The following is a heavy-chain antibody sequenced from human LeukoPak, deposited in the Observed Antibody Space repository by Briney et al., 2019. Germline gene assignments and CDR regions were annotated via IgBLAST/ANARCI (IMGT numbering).Heavy chain of an antibody. CDR3: SRVNHFGSGGYRQRAIDV. V-gene: IGHV3-53*01. J-gene: IGHJ3*01. CDR2: IYRDNST. CDR1: RIIGSDNY. Sequence: AGGSLRLSCAASRIIGSDNYMTWVRHVPGKGLEWVSTIYRDNSTYYADSVGGRFSISRDNSKTTMFLQMNNLRGEDSAVYYCSRVNHFGSGGYRQRAIDVRGQGTLVTVSS. D-gene: IGHD3-10*01.